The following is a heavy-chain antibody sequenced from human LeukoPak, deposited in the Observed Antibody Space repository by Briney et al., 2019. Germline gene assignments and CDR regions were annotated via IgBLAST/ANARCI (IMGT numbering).Heavy chain of an antibody. D-gene: IGHD3-22*01. J-gene: IGHJ3*02. V-gene: IGHV4-4*07. CDR2: LYSSGIT. CDR1: GGSISSYY. Sequence: SETLSLTCTVSGGSISSYYWSWNRQPAGKGLEWIGRLYSSGITNYNPSLKSRVTMSVDTSKNQFSLKLSSVTAADTAVYYCARGGYYYDSSTLYYAFDIWGQGTMVTVSS. CDR3: ARGGYYYDSSTLYYAFDI.